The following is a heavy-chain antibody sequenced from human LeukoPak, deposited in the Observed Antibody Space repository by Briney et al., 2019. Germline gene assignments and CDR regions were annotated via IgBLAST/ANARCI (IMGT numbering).Heavy chain of an antibody. CDR3: AKDLPLWVVNLFDY. J-gene: IGHJ4*02. Sequence: GGSLRLSCAASGFTVSSNYMSWVRQAPGKGLEWVSVIYSGGSTYYADSVKGRFTISRDNSKNTLYLQMNSLRAEDTAVYYCAKDLPLWVVNLFDYWGQGTLVTVSS. CDR2: IYSGGST. V-gene: IGHV3-53*01. CDR1: GFTVSSNY. D-gene: IGHD4-23*01.